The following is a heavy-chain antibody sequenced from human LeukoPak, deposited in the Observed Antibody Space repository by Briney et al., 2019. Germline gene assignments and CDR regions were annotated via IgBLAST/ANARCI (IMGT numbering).Heavy chain of an antibody. D-gene: IGHD6-13*01. J-gene: IGHJ4*02. V-gene: IGHV3-30*14. CDR2: ISYDGSNK. CDR3: VSPRPYSSSWGVFDY. CDR1: GFTFSDYA. Sequence: SGGSLRLSCAASGFTFSDYAMHWVRQAPGKGLEWVALISYDGSNKYYADSVKGRFTISRDNSKNTLYLQMNSLRAEDTAVYYCVSPRPYSSSWGVFDYWGQGTLVTVSS.